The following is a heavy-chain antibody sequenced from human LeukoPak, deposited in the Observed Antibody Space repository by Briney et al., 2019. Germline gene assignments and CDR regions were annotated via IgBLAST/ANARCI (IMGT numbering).Heavy chain of an antibody. D-gene: IGHD3-10*01. CDR1: GFTFSSYD. CDR2: IGTAGDT. CDR3: ARVGWFGELYDY. Sequence: PGGSLRLSCAASGFTFSSYDMHWVRQATGKGLEWVSAIGTAGDTYYPGSVKGRFTISRENAKNSLYLQMNSLRAGDTAVYYCARVGWFGELYDYWGQGTLVTVSS. V-gene: IGHV3-13*01. J-gene: IGHJ4*02.